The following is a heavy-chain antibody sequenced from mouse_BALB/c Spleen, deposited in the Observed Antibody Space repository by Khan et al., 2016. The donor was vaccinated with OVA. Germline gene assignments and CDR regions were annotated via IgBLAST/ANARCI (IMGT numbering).Heavy chain of an antibody. Sequence: DVQLQESGPGLVKPSQSLSLTCTVTGYSITSGYGWNWIRQFPGNKLEWMGYISYSGSTNYNPSLKSRISITRDNSKNPFFLQLNSVTTEYTATYYCARTARIKYWGQGTTLTVAS. CDR1: GYSITSGYG. D-gene: IGHD1-2*01. V-gene: IGHV3-2*02. CDR3: ARTARIKY. J-gene: IGHJ2*01. CDR2: ISYSGST.